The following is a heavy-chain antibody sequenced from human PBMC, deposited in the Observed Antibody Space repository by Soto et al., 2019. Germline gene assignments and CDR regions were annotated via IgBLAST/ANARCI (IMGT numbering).Heavy chain of an antibody. CDR1: GGSISSGGYS. CDR3: ARSSDDSSGPGAFDI. CDR2: IYHSGST. V-gene: IGHV4-30-2*01. Sequence: SETLSLTCAVSGGSISSGGYSWSWIRQPPGKGLEWIGYIYHSGSTYYNPSLKSRVTISVDGSKNQFSLKLSSVTAADTAVYYCARSSDDSSGPGAFDIWGQGTMVTVSS. J-gene: IGHJ3*02. D-gene: IGHD3-22*01.